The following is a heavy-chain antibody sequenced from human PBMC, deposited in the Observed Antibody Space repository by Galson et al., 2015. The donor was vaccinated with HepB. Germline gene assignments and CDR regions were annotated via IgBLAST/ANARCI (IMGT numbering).Heavy chain of an antibody. CDR2: IYPGDSDT. V-gene: IGHV5-51*01. Sequence: QSGAEVKKPGESLKISCKGSGYSFTSYWIGWVRQMPGKGLEWMGIIYPGDSDTRYSPSFQGQVTISADKSISTAYLQWSSLKASDTAMYYCASTLSGGNFRRSILRYFELWGRGTLVTVSS. J-gene: IGHJ2*01. CDR1: GYSFTSYW. D-gene: IGHD4-23*01. CDR3: ASTLSGGNFRRSILRYFEL.